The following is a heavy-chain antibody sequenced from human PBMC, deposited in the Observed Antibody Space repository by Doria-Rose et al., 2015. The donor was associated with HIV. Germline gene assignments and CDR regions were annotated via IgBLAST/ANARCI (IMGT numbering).Heavy chain of an antibody. Sequence: VQLQESGPGVVKPSQTLSLTCTVSGGSIGSGSYYWSWIRQPARKGLEWIGRTYIRGSTDYNPSLQSRVTISVDTSKNQFSLEVTSVTAADTAVYYCARTANWNDGRVDSWGQGTSVIVSS. D-gene: IGHD1-20*01. CDR3: ARTANWNDGRVDS. CDR1: GGSIGSGSYY. V-gene: IGHV4-61*02. J-gene: IGHJ4*02. CDR2: TYIRGST.